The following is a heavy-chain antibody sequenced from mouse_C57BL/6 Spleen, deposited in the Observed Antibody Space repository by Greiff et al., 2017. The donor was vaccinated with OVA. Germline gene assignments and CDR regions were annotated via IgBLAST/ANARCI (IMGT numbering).Heavy chain of an antibody. D-gene: IGHD2-4*01. CDR1: GFSLTSYG. Sequence: QVQLQQSGPGLVQPSQSLSITCTVSGFSLTSYGVHWVRQSPGKGLEWLGGIWSGGSTDYNAAFISRLSISKDNSKSQVFFKMNSLQAEDTAIEYWASDYDGLEYDAMDDWGQGTSVIVSS. J-gene: IGHJ4*01. V-gene: IGHV2-2*01. CDR2: IWSGGST. CDR3: ASDYDGLEYDAMDD.